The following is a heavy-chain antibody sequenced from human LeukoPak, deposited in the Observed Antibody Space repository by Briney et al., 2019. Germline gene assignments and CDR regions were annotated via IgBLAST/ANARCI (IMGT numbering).Heavy chain of an antibody. CDR3: ARLPVQLERYYFDY. Sequence: ASVKVSCKASGYTFTGYYMHWVRQAPGQGLEWMGWINPNSGGTNYAQKFQGRVTMIRDTSISTAYMELSRLRSDDTAVYYCARLPVQLERYYFDYWGQGTLVTASS. CDR1: GYTFTGYY. V-gene: IGHV1-2*02. CDR2: INPNSGGT. D-gene: IGHD1-1*01. J-gene: IGHJ4*02.